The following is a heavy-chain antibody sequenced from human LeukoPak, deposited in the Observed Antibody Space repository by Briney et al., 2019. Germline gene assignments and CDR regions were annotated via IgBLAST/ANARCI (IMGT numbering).Heavy chain of an antibody. CDR2: IYYSGST. CDR1: GGSISSYY. J-gene: IGHJ4*02. D-gene: IGHD3-3*01. CDR3: ARTIYDFWSGYHFDY. Sequence: KPSETLSLTCTVSGGSISSYYWSWIRQPPGKGLEWIGYIYYSGSTNYNPSLKSRVTISVDTSKNQSSLKLSSVTAADTAVYYCARTIYDFWSGYHFDYWGQGTLVTVSS. V-gene: IGHV4-59*01.